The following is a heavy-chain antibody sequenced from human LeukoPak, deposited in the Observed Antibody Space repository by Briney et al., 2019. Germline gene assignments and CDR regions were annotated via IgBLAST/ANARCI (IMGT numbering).Heavy chain of an antibody. CDR2: ISYDGSNK. V-gene: IGHV3-30-3*01. CDR1: GFTFSSYA. CDR3: ARDSSMIVVIINYYFDY. J-gene: IGHJ4*02. Sequence: GGSLRLSCAASGFTFSSYAMHWVRQAPGKGLEWVAVISYDGSNKYYADSVRGRFTISRDNSKNTLYLQMNRLRAEDTAVYYCARDSSMIVVIINYYFDYWGQGTLVTVSS. D-gene: IGHD3-22*01.